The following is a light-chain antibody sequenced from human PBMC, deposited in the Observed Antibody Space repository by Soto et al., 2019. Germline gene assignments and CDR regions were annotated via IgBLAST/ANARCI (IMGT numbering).Light chain of an antibody. CDR1: SSDIGGYNS. CDR2: DVT. Sequence: QXAXXQSPSASXSPGQSVTISCXGTSSDIGGYNSVSWYQQHPGKAPKVMIYDVTKRPSGVPDRFSGSKSGNTASLTVSALQAEDEADYYCSSYTDRKHLVFGTGTKLTVL. CDR3: SSYTDRKHLV. J-gene: IGLJ1*01. V-gene: IGLV2-8*01.